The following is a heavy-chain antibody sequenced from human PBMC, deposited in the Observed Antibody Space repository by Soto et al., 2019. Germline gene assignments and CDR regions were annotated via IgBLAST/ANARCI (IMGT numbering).Heavy chain of an antibody. CDR2: IYIRGTT. Sequence: TLSLTCTVSGVSISSYYWTWIRQPAGKGLEWIGRIYIRGTTKYNPSLKSRVFMSVDASKNLVSLKLSSVTAADAAVYYCASDYTIQDVFGFWGQGTMVTVSS. V-gene: IGHV4-4*07. CDR1: GVSISSYY. J-gene: IGHJ3*01. CDR3: ASDYTIQDVFGF. D-gene: IGHD3-16*01.